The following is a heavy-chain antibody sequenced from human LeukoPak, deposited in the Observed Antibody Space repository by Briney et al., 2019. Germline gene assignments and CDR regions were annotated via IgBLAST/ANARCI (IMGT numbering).Heavy chain of an antibody. J-gene: IGHJ5*02. CDR3: AKDSGNRDNWFDP. V-gene: IGHV3-23*01. D-gene: IGHD1-14*01. CDR2: ISGSGAST. Sequence: AGGSLRLSCAASGFTFSNYEMNCVRQAPGKGLEWVSAISGSGASTYYADSVKGRFTISRDNSKNTLYLQMNSLRAEDTAVYYCAKDSGNRDNWFDPWGQGTLVTVSS. CDR1: GFTFSNYE.